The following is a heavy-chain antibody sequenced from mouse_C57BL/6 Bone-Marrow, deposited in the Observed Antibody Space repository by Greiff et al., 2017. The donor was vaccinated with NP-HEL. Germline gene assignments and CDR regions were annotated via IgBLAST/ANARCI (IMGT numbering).Heavy chain of an antibody. D-gene: IGHD2-2*01. CDR3: ARHGVTLYFDY. Sequence: EVQLVESGGGLVKPGGSLKLSCAASGFTFSSYTMSWVRQTPEKRLEWVATISGGGGNTYYPDSVKGRFTISRDNAKNTLYLQMSSLRSEDTALYYCARHGVTLYFDYWGQGTTLTVSS. CDR1: GFTFSSYT. CDR2: ISGGGGNT. V-gene: IGHV5-9*01. J-gene: IGHJ2*01.